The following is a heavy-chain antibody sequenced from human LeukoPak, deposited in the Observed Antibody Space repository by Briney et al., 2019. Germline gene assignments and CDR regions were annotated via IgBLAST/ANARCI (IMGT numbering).Heavy chain of an antibody. D-gene: IGHD3/OR15-3a*01. CDR2: ISSSGSTI. V-gene: IGHV3-48*02. CDR3: ARKKTSYYTTDY. CDR1: GFTFSSYT. Sequence: GGSLRLSCAASGFTFSSYTMKWVRQAPGKGLEWVSYISSSGSTIYYADSVKGRFTISRDNARNSLYLQLNSLRDEDTAVYYCARKKTSYYTTDYWGQGTLVTVSS. J-gene: IGHJ4*02.